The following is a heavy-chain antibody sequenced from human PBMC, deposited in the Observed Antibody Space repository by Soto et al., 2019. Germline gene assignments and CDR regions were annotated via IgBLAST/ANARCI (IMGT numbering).Heavy chain of an antibody. Sequence: LSLTCTVSGGSISSGDYYWSWIRQPPGKGLEWIGYIYYSGSTYYNPSLKSRVTISVDTSKNQFSLKLSSVTAADTAVYYCARGGIVLMVYALYYYYGMDVWGQGTTVTVSS. V-gene: IGHV4-30-4*01. CDR3: ARGGIVLMVYALYYYYGMDV. D-gene: IGHD2-8*01. J-gene: IGHJ6*02. CDR1: GGSISSGDYY. CDR2: IYYSGST.